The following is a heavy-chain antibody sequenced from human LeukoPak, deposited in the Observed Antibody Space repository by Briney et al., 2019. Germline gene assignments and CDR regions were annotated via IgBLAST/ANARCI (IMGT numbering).Heavy chain of an antibody. Sequence: GGSVRLSCAASGFTFSSYGMHWVRQAPGKGLEWVSSISSSSSYIYYADSVKGRFTISRDNAKNSLYLQMNSLRAEDTAVYYCASSLVVINAPFDYWGQGTLVTVSS. J-gene: IGHJ4*02. D-gene: IGHD3-22*01. CDR2: ISSSSSYI. CDR1: GFTFSSYG. CDR3: ASSLVVINAPFDY. V-gene: IGHV3-21*01.